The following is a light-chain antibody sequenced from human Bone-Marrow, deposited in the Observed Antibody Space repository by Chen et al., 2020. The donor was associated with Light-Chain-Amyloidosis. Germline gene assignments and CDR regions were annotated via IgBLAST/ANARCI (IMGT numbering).Light chain of an antibody. CDR1: DLPTKY. CDR3: QSVDSSGTYEVI. V-gene: IGLV3-25*03. CDR2: RDT. Sequence: SYELTQPPSVPVSPGQTARITCSGDDLPTKYAYWYQQKPGQAPVLVIHRDTERPSGISERFSDSSSGTTATLTISGVQAEDEADYHCQSVDSSGTYEVIFGGGTKLTVL. J-gene: IGLJ2*01.